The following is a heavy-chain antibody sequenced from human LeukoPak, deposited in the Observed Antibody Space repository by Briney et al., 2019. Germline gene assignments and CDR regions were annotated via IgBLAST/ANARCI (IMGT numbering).Heavy chain of an antibody. CDR3: ASNSGYDQPFDY. D-gene: IGHD5-12*01. CDR1: GYTFTGYY. Sequence: GASVKVSCKSSGYTFTGYYIHWVRQAPGQGLEWMGWINPNSGGTNYAQRFQGRVTMTRDTCISTACMELSRLRFDDTAVYYCASNSGYDQPFDYWGQGTLVTVSS. J-gene: IGHJ4*02. CDR2: INPNSGGT. V-gene: IGHV1-2*02.